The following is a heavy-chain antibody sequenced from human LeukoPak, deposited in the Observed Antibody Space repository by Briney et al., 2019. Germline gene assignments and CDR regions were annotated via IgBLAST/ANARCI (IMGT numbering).Heavy chain of an antibody. D-gene: IGHD2-2*01. V-gene: IGHV1-8*01. J-gene: IGHJ6*03. Sequence: ASVKVSCKASGYTFTSYDINWVRQATGQGLEWMGWMNPNSGNTGYAQKFQGRVTMTRNTSISTAYMELSSLRSEDTAVYYCARIRPRPALVFPAHYYYYYYMDVWGNGTTVTVSS. CDR1: GYTFTSYD. CDR2: MNPNSGNT. CDR3: ARIRPRPALVFPAHYYYYYYMDV.